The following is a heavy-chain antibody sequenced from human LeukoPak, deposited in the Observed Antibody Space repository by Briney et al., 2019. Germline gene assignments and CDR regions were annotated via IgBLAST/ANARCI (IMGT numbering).Heavy chain of an antibody. CDR3: ARDLTYYYDSSGSDAFDI. D-gene: IGHD3-22*01. J-gene: IGHJ3*02. V-gene: IGHV4-30-4*08. Sequence: SETLSLTCTVSGGSISSSSYYWGWIRQPPGKGLEWIGYIYYSGSTYYNPSLKSRVTISVDTSKNQFSLKLSSVTAADTAVYYCARDLTYYYDSSGSDAFDIWGQGTMVTVSS. CDR2: IYYSGST. CDR1: GGSISSSSYY.